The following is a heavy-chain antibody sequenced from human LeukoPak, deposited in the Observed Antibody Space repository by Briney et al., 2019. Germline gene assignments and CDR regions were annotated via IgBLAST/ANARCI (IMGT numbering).Heavy chain of an antibody. CDR2: IKQDGSEK. CDR3: ARDFSSGWYHYGMDV. CDR1: GFIFSDFW. D-gene: IGHD6-19*01. J-gene: IGHJ6*02. Sequence: QAGGSLRLSCAASGFIFSDFWMSWVRQAPGKGLEWVANIKQDGSEKYYVDSVKGRFTISRDNAKNSLYLQMNSLRAEDTAVYYCARDFSSGWYHYGMDVWGQGTTVTVSS. V-gene: IGHV3-7*01.